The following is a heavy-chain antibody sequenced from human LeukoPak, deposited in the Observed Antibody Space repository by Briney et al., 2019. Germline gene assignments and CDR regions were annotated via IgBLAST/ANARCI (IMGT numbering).Heavy chain of an antibody. D-gene: IGHD1-26*01. CDR1: GGSFSGYY. J-gene: IGHJ4*02. V-gene: IGHV4-59*01. Sequence: PSETLSLTCAVYGGSFSGYYWSWIRQPAGKGLEWIGYIYYSGSTNYNPSLKSRVTMSVDTSKNQFSLKLSSVTAADTAVYYCASGSIVGVLWGWGQGTLVTVSS. CDR2: IYYSGST. CDR3: ASGSIVGVLWG.